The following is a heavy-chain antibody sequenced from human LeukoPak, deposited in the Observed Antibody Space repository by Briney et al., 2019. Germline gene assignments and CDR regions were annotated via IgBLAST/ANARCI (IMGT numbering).Heavy chain of an antibody. CDR1: GYTFTGYY. CDR2: INPNSGGT. Sequence: ASVKVSCKASGYTFTGYYMHWVRQAPGQGLEWMGWINPNSGGTNYAQKFQGRVTMTRDTSISTAYMELSRLRSDDTAVYYCAREGAWELLVRGHYYYYGMDVWGQGTTVTVSS. V-gene: IGHV1-2*02. D-gene: IGHD1-26*01. J-gene: IGHJ6*02. CDR3: AREGAWELLVRGHYYYYGMDV.